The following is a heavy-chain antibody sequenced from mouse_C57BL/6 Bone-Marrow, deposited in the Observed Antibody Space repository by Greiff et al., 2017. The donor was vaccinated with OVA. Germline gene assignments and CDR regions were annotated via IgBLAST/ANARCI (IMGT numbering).Heavy chain of an antibody. CDR1: GYAFSSSW. V-gene: IGHV1-82*01. Sequence: VQLQQSGPELVKPGASVKISCKASGYAFSSSWMNWVKQRPGTGLEWIGRITPGDGDPYYNGKFKGRATLTEDKSDSTADMQLSSLTSEDSAVYFCARTSYYAMDYWGQGTSVTVSS. J-gene: IGHJ4*01. CDR3: ARTSYYAMDY. CDR2: ITPGDGDP.